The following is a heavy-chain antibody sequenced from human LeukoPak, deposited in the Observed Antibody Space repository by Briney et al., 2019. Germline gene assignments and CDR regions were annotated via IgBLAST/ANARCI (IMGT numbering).Heavy chain of an antibody. CDR2: ISGSGGST. CDR3: AKRITLIVVVPVVDY. V-gene: IGHV3-23*01. Sequence: GGSLRLSCAASGFTFSSYAMSWVRQAPGKGLEWVSVISGSGGSTNYADSVKGRFTISRDNSKNTLYLQMNSLRAEDTAVYYCAKRITLIVVVPVVDYWGQGTLVTVSS. J-gene: IGHJ4*02. CDR1: GFTFSSYA. D-gene: IGHD3-22*01.